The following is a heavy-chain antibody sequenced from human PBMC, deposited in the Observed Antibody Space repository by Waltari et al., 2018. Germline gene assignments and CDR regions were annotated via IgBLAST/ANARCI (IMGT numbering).Heavy chain of an antibody. CDR2: IYHSGST. D-gene: IGHD6-19*01. V-gene: IGHV4-4*02. Sequence: QVQLQESGPGLVKPSGTLSLTCAVSGGSISSSNWWCWVRQPPGKGLEWSGEIYHSGSTSRNPSLKSRLTISVDKSKNQFSLKLGSVTAAEAAVYYCASEAAVAGPFDYWGQGTLVTVSS. CDR1: GGSISSSNW. CDR3: ASEAAVAGPFDY. J-gene: IGHJ4*02.